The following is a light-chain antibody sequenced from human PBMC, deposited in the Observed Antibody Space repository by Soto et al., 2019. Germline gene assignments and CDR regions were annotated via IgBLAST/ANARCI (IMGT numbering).Light chain of an antibody. CDR1: QRVSRN. CDR3: QQYNNWPLT. V-gene: IGKV3-15*01. CDR2: GAS. J-gene: IGKJ4*01. Sequence: EIVFTQSPCPLSLSPGERATLSCRASQRVSRNLAWYQQKPGQAPRLLIYGASSRATGVPARFSGSGSGTEFTLTISSLQSEDFAVYYCQQYNNWPLTFGGGTKVDIK.